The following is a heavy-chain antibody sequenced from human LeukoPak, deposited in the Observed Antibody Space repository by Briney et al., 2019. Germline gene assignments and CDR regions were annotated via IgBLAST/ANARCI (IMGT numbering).Heavy chain of an antibody. V-gene: IGHV5-51*01. CDR3: AILKHHLRPDY. CDR1: GHSFTSYW. D-gene: IGHD3-3*01. Sequence: GESLKISCKGSGHSFTSYWIGWVRQMPGKGLEWMGIIYPDDSDTRYSPSFQGQVTISADKSISTAYLQWSSLKASDTAMYYFAILKHHLRPDYWGQGTLVTVSS. CDR2: IYPDDSDT. J-gene: IGHJ4*02.